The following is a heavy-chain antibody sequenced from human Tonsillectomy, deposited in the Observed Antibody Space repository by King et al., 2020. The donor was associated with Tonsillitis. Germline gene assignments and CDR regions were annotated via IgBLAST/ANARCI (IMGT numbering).Heavy chain of an antibody. J-gene: IGHJ4*02. CDR2: IEQDGSEK. D-gene: IGHD6-6*01. Sequence: VQLVESGGGLVQPGGSLRLSCAASGFTFNNYWMSWVRQAPGKGLEWVANIEQDGSEKYYVDSVKGRFTISRDNTNNLLYLKMNSLRAEDTAVYYCARSPWGSSGEFDFWGQGTLVSVSS. CDR1: GFTFNNYW. V-gene: IGHV3-7*01. CDR3: ARSPWGSSGEFDF.